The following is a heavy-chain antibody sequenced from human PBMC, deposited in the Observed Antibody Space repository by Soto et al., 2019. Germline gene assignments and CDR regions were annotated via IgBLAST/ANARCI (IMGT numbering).Heavy chain of an antibody. CDR2: ISYDGSNK. Sequence: QVQLVESGGGVVQPGRSLRLSCAASGFTFSSYGMHWVRQAPGKGLEWVAVISYDGSNKYYADSVKGRFTISRDNSKNTLYLQMNSLRAEDTAVYYCAKSGYCSSTSCYFFDYWGQGTLVTVSS. CDR3: AKSGYCSSTSCYFFDY. D-gene: IGHD2-2*01. CDR1: GFTFSSYG. V-gene: IGHV3-30*18. J-gene: IGHJ4*02.